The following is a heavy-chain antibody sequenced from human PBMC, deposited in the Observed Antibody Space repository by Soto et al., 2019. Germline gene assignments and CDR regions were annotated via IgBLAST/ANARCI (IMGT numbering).Heavy chain of an antibody. CDR2: ISSSSSTI. V-gene: IGHV3-48*01. D-gene: IGHD3-22*01. CDR3: ARGYYDSSGYYPTNTQLPLDY. Sequence: PGGSLRLSCAASGFTFSSYSMNWVRQAPGKGLEWVSYISSSSSTIYYADSVKGRFTISRDNAKNSLYLQMNSLRAEDTAVYYCARGYYDSSGYYPTNTQLPLDYWGQGTLVTVSS. CDR1: GFTFSSYS. J-gene: IGHJ4*02.